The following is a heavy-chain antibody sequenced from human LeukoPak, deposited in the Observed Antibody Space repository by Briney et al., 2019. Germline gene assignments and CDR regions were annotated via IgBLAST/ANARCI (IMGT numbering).Heavy chain of an antibody. CDR1: GFTFSSYG. V-gene: IGHV3-30*03. J-gene: IGHJ4*02. D-gene: IGHD6-13*01. Sequence: GGSLRLSCAASGFTFSSYGMHWVRQAPGKGLEWVAVISYDGSNKYYADSVKGRFTISRDNSKNTLYLQMNSLRAEDTAVYYCARDIYSSSFWVLWGQGTLVTVSS. CDR3: ARDIYSSSFWVL. CDR2: ISYDGSNK.